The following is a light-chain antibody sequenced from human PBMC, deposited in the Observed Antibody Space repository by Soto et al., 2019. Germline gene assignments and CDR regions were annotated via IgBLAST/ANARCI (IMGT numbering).Light chain of an antibody. V-gene: IGKV3-15*01. J-gene: IGKJ1*01. CDR2: GAS. CDR1: QSVSSSY. CDR3: QQYNDWPLT. Sequence: EIVLTQSPGTLSLSPGERATLFCTASQSVSSSYLAWYQQKPGQAPRLLLYGASNRATGIPARFSGTGSGTEFTLTISSLQSEDFALYYCQQYNDWPLTFGQGTKVDI.